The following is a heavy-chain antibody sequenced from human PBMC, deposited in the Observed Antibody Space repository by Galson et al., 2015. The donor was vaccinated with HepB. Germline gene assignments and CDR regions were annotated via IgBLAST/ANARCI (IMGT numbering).Heavy chain of an antibody. CDR3: ARDPGLVVPAEYGMDV. CDR1: GFTFSLYA. J-gene: IGHJ6*02. D-gene: IGHD2-15*01. CDR2: ISHDGRIT. V-gene: IGHV3-30*04. Sequence: SLRLSCAAYGFTFSLYAMHWVRQAPGKGLEWVAGISHDGRITYYADSVKGRFTISRDNSLNTLYLEMNSLRPEDTAVYYCARDPGLVVPAEYGMDVWGQGTTVIVSS.